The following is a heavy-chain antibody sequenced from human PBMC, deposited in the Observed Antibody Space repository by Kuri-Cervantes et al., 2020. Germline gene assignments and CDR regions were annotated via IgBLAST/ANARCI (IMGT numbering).Heavy chain of an antibody. CDR1: GYTLTELS. CDR3: ATDVPLSGSYYYLLVY. D-gene: IGHD1-26*01. CDR2: FDPEDGET. V-gene: IGHV1-24*01. J-gene: IGHJ4*02. Sequence: ASVKVSCKVSGYTLTELSMHWVRQAPGKGLEWMGGFDPEDGETIYAQKFQGRVTMTEDTSTDTAYMELSSLRSEDTAVYHCATDVPLSGSYYYLLVYWGQGTLVTVSS.